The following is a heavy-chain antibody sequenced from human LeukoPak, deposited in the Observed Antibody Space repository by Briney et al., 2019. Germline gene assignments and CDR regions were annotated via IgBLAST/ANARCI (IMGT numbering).Heavy chain of an antibody. Sequence: PGRSLRLSCAASGFTFTSYGMHWVRQAPGKGLEWVAVISDDGSKTYYVDSVKGRFTISRDDYKRMVFLQMHSLRVEDTAVYFCAKDFFASGTVPDKDRYYGLDVRGQGTSVTVSS. CDR2: ISDDGSKT. CDR3: AKDFFASGTVPDKDRYYGLDV. D-gene: IGHD1-1*01. CDR1: GFTFTSYG. V-gene: IGHV3-30*18. J-gene: IGHJ6*02.